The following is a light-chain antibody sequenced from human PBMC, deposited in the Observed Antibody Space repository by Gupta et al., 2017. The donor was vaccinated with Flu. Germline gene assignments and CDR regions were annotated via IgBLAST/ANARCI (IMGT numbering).Light chain of an antibody. CDR3: LLYYVGGARLGI. J-gene: IGLJ2*01. CDR2: GTT. Sequence: QTVVIQEPSLTVSPGGTVTLTCASSTGAVSSGNYPNWFQQKPGHAPRSLIYGTTNRHSWTPARFSGSLLGGKAALTLSGVLPEDEATYDCLLYYVGGARLGIFGGGTKLTVL. V-gene: IGLV7-43*01. CDR1: TGAVSSGNY.